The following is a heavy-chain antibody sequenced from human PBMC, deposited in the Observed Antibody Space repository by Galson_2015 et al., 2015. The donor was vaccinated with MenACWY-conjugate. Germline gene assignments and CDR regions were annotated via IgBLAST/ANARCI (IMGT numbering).Heavy chain of an antibody. CDR3: ARELRNYWYFDL. CDR1: GFTFSSYW. CDR2: INTDESLT. V-gene: IGHV3-74*03. Sequence: SLRLSCAASGFTFSSYWMHWVRRAPGKGLVWVSRINTDESLTTYADSVKGRFTISRDNAKNTLYLQMNSLRAEDTAVYYCARELRNYWYFDLWGRGTLVSVSS. J-gene: IGHJ2*01.